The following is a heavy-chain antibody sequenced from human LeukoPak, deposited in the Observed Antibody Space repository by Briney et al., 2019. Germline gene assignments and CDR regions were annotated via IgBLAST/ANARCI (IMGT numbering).Heavy chain of an antibody. J-gene: IGHJ4*02. Sequence: SETLSLTCTVSGASITSFFWHWIRQPPGKGLEWIGYMYYSGSTNYNPSLKSRVTISVDTSKNQFSLKLSSVTAADTAVYYCARGHYGSGQYYFDYWGQGTLVTVSS. CDR3: ARGHYGSGQYYFDY. CDR2: MYYSGST. D-gene: IGHD3-10*01. CDR1: GASITSFF. V-gene: IGHV4-59*01.